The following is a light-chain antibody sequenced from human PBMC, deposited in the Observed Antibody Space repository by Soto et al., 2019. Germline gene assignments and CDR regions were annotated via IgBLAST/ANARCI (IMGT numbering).Light chain of an antibody. CDR3: QQYGSSIT. V-gene: IGKV3-20*01. Sequence: EIVLTQSPGTLSLSPGQRATLPCRASQSVSSYLAWYQQKPGQAPRLLIYDASNRATGIPDRFSGSGSGTDFTLTISRLEPEDFAVFYCQQYGSSITFGQGTRLEIK. CDR2: DAS. CDR1: QSVSSY. J-gene: IGKJ5*01.